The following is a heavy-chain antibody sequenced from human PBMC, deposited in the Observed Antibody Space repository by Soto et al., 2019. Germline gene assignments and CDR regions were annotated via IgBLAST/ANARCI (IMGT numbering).Heavy chain of an antibody. CDR2: IKSKTDGGTT. Sequence: GGSLRLSCAASGFTFSNAWMSWVRQAPGKGLEWVGRIKSKTDGGTTDYAAPVKGRFTISRDDSKNTLYLQMNSLKTEDTAVYYCTTSSTYYDFWSGLMGWGQGTLVTVSS. D-gene: IGHD3-3*01. CDR1: GFTFSNAW. V-gene: IGHV3-15*01. CDR3: TTSSTYYDFWSGLMG. J-gene: IGHJ4*02.